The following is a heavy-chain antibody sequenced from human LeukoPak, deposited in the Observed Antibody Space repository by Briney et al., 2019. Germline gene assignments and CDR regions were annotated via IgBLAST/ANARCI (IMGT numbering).Heavy chain of an antibody. CDR2: INPNSGGT. D-gene: IGHD5-18*01. Sequence: GASEKVSCKASGYTFTGYYMHWVRQAPGQGLEWMGWINPNSGGTNYAQKFQGWVTMTRDTSISTAYMELSRLRSDDTAVYYCAREPGYSYGSEFDYWGQGTLVTVSS. V-gene: IGHV1-2*04. J-gene: IGHJ4*02. CDR1: GYTFTGYY. CDR3: AREPGYSYGSEFDY.